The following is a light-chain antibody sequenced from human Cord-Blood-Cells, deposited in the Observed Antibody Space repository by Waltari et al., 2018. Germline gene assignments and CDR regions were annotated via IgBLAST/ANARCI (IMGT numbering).Light chain of an antibody. V-gene: IGLV2-11*01. Sequence: QSALTQPRSVSGSPGQSVTIPCPGTSSDVGGYNYFPWYQQPPGKAPKLMIYDLSKRPSGVPDRFSGSKSGNTASLTISGLQAEDEADYYCCSYAGSYTYVFGTGTKVTVL. CDR3: CSYAGSYTYV. CDR2: DLS. J-gene: IGLJ1*01. CDR1: SSDVGGYNY.